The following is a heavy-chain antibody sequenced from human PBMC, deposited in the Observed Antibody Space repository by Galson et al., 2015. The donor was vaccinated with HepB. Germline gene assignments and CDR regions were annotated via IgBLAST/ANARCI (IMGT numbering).Heavy chain of an antibody. J-gene: IGHJ4*02. V-gene: IGHV4-59*08. D-gene: IGHD3-10*01. CDR2: IYYSGST. CDR3: ARGFEGFGELRPFDY. Sequence: ETLSLTCTVSGGSISSYYWSWIRQPPGKGLEWIGYIYYSGSTNYNPSLKSRVTISVDTSKNQFSLKLSSVTAADTAVYYCARGFEGFGELRPFDYWGQGTLVTVSS. CDR1: GGSISSYY.